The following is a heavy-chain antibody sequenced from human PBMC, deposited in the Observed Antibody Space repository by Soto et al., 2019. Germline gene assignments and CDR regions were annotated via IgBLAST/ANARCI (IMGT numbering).Heavy chain of an antibody. D-gene: IGHD2-2*01. Sequence: EVQLVESGGGLVQPGGSLRLSCAASGFTFSSYSMNWVRQAPGKGLEWVSYISSSSSTIYYADSVKGRFTISRDNAKNSLYLQMNSLRDEDTAVYYCARDGGGYDFNYYYYYGMDVWGQGTTVTVSS. CDR2: ISSSSSTI. CDR1: GFTFSSYS. V-gene: IGHV3-48*02. J-gene: IGHJ6*02. CDR3: ARDGGGYDFNYYYYYGMDV.